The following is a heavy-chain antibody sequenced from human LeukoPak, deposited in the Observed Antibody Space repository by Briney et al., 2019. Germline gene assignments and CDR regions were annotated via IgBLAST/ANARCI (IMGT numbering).Heavy chain of an antibody. J-gene: IGHJ5*01. CDR2: ISAYNGNT. CDR3: AKPISGGLAVTADWFAP. D-gene: IGHD6-19*01. V-gene: IGHV1-18*01. Sequence: ASVKVSCKASGYTFTSYGISWVRQAPGQGLEWMGWISAYNGNTNYAQKLQGRVTMTTDTSASTAYMELRSLRSDDTAVYYCAKPISGGLAVTADWFAPWGQGTLVVVSS. CDR1: GYTFTSYG.